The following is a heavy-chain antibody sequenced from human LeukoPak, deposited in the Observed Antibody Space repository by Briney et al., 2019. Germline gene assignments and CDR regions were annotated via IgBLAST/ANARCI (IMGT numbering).Heavy chain of an antibody. D-gene: IGHD4-11*01. CDR1: GGSISSYY. Sequence: SETLSLTCTVSGGSISSYYWSWIRQPPGKGLEWIGYIYHSGSTYYNPSLKSRVTISVDRSKNQFSLKLSSVTAADTAVYYCARDGMTTVTSNAFDIWGQGTMVTVSS. V-gene: IGHV4-59*12. CDR3: ARDGMTTVTSNAFDI. J-gene: IGHJ3*02. CDR2: IYHSGST.